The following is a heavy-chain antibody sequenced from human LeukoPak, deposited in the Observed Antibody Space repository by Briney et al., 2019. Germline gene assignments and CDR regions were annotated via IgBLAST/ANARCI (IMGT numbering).Heavy chain of an antibody. Sequence: PGGSLRLSCAASGFTFSSYSMNWVRQAPGKGLEWVSYISSSSSTIYYAGSVKGRFTISRDNAKNSLYLQMNSLRAEDTAVYYCAREGTVDAFDIWGQGTMVTVSS. V-gene: IGHV3-48*04. J-gene: IGHJ3*02. CDR2: ISSSSSTI. D-gene: IGHD3-10*01. CDR1: GFTFSSYS. CDR3: AREGTVDAFDI.